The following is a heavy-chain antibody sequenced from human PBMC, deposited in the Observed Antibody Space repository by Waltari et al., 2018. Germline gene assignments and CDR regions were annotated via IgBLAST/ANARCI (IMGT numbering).Heavy chain of an antibody. CDR1: GFTFGDYA. V-gene: IGHV3-49*04. Sequence: EVQLVESGGGLVQPGRSLRLSCTASGFTFGDYAMSWVRQAPGKGLEWVGFIRSKAYGGTTEYAASVXGRFTISRDDSKSIAYLQMNSLKTEDTAVYYCTRKPVTTYAFDIWGQGTXVTVSS. J-gene: IGHJ3*02. CDR2: IRSKAYGGTT. D-gene: IGHD4-17*01. CDR3: TRKPVTTYAFDI.